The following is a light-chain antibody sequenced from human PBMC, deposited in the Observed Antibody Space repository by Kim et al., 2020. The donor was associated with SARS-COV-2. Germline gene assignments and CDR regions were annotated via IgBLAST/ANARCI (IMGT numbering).Light chain of an antibody. J-gene: IGKJ2*01. CDR3: QQYNNWPPYT. CDR1: QSVSSN. CDR2: GAS. Sequence: SQGERATRSCRASQSVSSNVAWYQQKPGQAPRLLIYGASTRATGIPARFSGSGAGTEFTLTISSLQSEDFAVYYCQQYNNWPPYTFGQGTKLEI. V-gene: IGKV3-15*01.